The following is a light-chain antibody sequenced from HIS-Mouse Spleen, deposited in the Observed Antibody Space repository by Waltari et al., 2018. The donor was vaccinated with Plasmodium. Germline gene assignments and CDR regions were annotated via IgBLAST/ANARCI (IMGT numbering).Light chain of an antibody. J-gene: IGLJ3*02. CDR1: SSDVGSYNL. CDR2: EGS. V-gene: IGLV2-23*03. CDR3: CSYAGSSTFV. Sequence: QSALTQPASVSGSPGQSITISCTGTSSDVGSYNLVPWYQQHPGKAPKLMSYEGSKRPSGVSNRFSGSKSGNTASLTISGLQAEDEADYYCCSYAGSSTFVFGGGTKLTVL.